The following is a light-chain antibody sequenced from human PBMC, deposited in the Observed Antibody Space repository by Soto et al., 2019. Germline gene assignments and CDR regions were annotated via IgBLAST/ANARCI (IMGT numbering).Light chain of an antibody. J-gene: IGKJ1*01. CDR3: QHRSNWPWT. V-gene: IGKV3-11*01. Sequence: EIVLTQSPATLSLSPGERATLSCRASQSVSSYLAWYQQKPGQAPRLLIYDASNSATGIPARFSGGGSGTDFTLTISSLEPEDFAVYYCQHRSNWPWTFGQGTKVEIK. CDR2: DAS. CDR1: QSVSSY.